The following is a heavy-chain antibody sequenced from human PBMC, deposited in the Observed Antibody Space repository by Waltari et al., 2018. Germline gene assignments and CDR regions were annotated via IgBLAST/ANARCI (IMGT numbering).Heavy chain of an antibody. J-gene: IGHJ1*01. D-gene: IGHD6-13*01. Sequence: LQLQESGPGLVKPSETLSLTCTVSGGSISSSSYYWGWIRQPPGKGLEWVSVIYSGGSPYYADSGKGRFTTSRDNSKNTLYLQMNSLRAEDTAVYYCARASSRISFQHWGQGTLVTVSS. CDR1: GGSISSSSYY. V-gene: IGHV3-53*01. CDR2: IYSGGSP. CDR3: ARASSRISFQH.